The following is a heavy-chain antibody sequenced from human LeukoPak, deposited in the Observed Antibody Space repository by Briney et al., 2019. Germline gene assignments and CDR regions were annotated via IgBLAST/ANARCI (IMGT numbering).Heavy chain of an antibody. CDR1: GFTFSSYW. V-gene: IGHV3-74*01. CDR3: ARGDPNWGTDAFDI. Sequence: PGGSLRLSCAASGFTFSSYWMHWVRQDPGKGLVWVSRINSDGSSTFYVDSVKGRFTISRDNAKNTLYVQMNRLRAEDTAVYYCARGDPNWGTDAFDIWSPGTVVTVTS. CDR2: INSDGSST. J-gene: IGHJ3*02. D-gene: IGHD7-27*01.